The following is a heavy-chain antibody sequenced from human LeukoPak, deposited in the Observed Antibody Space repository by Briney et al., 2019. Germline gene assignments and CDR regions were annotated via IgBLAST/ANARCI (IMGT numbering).Heavy chain of an antibody. Sequence: ASVKVSCKASGGTFSSYAISWVRQATGQGLEWMGWMNPNSGNTGYAQKFQGRVTMTRNTSISTAYMELSSLRSEDTAVYYCARGRRHYDSSGYDDAFDIWGQGTMVTVSS. V-gene: IGHV1-8*02. J-gene: IGHJ3*02. CDR1: GGTFSSYA. CDR2: MNPNSGNT. D-gene: IGHD3-22*01. CDR3: ARGRRHYDSSGYDDAFDI.